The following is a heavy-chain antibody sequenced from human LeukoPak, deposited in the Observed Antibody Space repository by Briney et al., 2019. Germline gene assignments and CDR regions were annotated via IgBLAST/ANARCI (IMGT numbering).Heavy chain of an antibody. CDR3: ARALNYYDSSGYYYWFDP. CDR2: IYTSGST. Sequence: SETLSLTCTVSGGSISSGSYYWSWIRQPAGKGLEWIGRIYTSGSTNYNPSLKSRDTISVDTSKNQFSLKLSSVTAADTAVYYCARALNYYDSSGYYYWFDPWGQGTLVTVSS. V-gene: IGHV4-61*02. CDR1: GGSISSGSYY. D-gene: IGHD3-22*01. J-gene: IGHJ5*02.